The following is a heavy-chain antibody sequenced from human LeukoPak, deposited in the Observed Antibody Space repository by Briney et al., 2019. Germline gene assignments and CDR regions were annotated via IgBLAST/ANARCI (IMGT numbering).Heavy chain of an antibody. CDR2: INPSGGST. V-gene: IGHV1-46*01. D-gene: IGHD6-13*01. J-gene: IGHJ4*02. CDR1: GYTFTSYY. CDR3: ARGLYSSSSPFDY. Sequence: GASVKVSCKASGYTFTSYYMHWVRQAPGQGLEWMGIINPSGGSTSYAQKLQGRVTMTTDTSTSTAYMELRSLRSDDTAVYYCARGLYSSSSPFDYWGQGTLVTVSP.